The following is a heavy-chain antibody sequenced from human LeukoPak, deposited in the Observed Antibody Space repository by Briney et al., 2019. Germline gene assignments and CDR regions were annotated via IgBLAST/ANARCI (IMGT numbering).Heavy chain of an antibody. CDR2: INPNSGGT. J-gene: IGHJ4*02. Sequence: ASVKVSCKASGYTFTGYYMHWVRQAPGQGLEWMGWINPNSGGTNYAQKFQGRVTMTRDTSISTAYMELSSLRSEDTAVYYCATGSEGYSGYPIDYWGQGTLVTVSS. CDR3: ATGSEGYSGYPIDY. CDR1: GYTFTGYY. D-gene: IGHD5-12*01. V-gene: IGHV1-2*02.